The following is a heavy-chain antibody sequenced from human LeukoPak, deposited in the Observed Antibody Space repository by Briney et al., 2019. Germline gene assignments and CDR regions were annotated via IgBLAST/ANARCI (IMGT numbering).Heavy chain of an antibody. Sequence: GASVKVSCKASGYTFTGYYMHWVRQAPGQGLEWMGWINPSSGGTNYAQKFQGRVTMTRDTSINTAYMELSRLRSDDTAVYYCARVAVPYYYDSSGYLTYFDYWGQGTLVTVSS. V-gene: IGHV1-2*02. CDR1: GYTFTGYY. D-gene: IGHD3-22*01. CDR2: INPSSGGT. CDR3: ARVAVPYYYDSSGYLTYFDY. J-gene: IGHJ4*02.